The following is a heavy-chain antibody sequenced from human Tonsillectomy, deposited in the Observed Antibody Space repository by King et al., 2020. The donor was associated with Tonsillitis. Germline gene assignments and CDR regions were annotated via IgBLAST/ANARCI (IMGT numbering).Heavy chain of an antibody. D-gene: IGHD4-17*01. CDR3: AREGWEYDFGDSYSYYYMDV. Sequence: QLVQSGAEVKKPGSSVKVSCKASGGTFSSYAISWVRQAPGQGLEWMGGIIPIFATAYYAQKFQGRVTITADKSTSTAYMELSSLRSEDTAVYYCAREGWEYDFGDSYSYYYMDVWGKGTTVTVSS. J-gene: IGHJ6*03. V-gene: IGHV1-69*14. CDR2: IIPIFATA. CDR1: GGTFSSYA.